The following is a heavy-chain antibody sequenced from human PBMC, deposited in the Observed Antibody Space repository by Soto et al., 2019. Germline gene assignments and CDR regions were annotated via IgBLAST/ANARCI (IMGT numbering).Heavy chain of an antibody. CDR2: IWFDGSIE. CDR1: GFIFNAYG. V-gene: IGHV3-33*01. Sequence: GGSLRLSCAASGFIFNAYGLHWVRQAPGKGLEWVAVIWFDGSIEYYADSVKGRFTISRDMSENTVYLQMDSLRAEDTAVYFCVRGMGTSDYNHAYFDHWGQGTLVTVSS. CDR3: VRGMGTSDYNHAYFDH. J-gene: IGHJ4*02. D-gene: IGHD4-17*01.